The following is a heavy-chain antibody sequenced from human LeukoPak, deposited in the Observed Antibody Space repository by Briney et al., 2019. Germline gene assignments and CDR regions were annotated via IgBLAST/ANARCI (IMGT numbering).Heavy chain of an antibody. CDR2: INPNGGGT. D-gene: IGHD1-26*01. J-gene: IGHJ4*02. Sequence: ASATFSCKASGYTFTGYYMHWVRQAPGQGLEWMGWINPNGGGTNYAQKFQGRVTMTTDTSISTAYMELGGLRYVDTAVYYCARVSRSGDYYDNWGQGTLVTVSS. V-gene: IGHV1-2*02. CDR3: ARVSRSGDYYDN. CDR1: GYTFTGYY.